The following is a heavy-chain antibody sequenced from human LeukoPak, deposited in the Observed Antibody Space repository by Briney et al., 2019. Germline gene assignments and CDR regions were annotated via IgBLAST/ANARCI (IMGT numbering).Heavy chain of an antibody. V-gene: IGHV3-21*03. CDR2: ITGNSRYT. CDR1: GFTFVEYS. D-gene: IGHD3-22*01. Sequence: GSLRLSCEAAGFTFVEYSMHWVRQSPGKGLEWVSSITGNSRYTYYADSVKGRFTVSRDNAKTSLYLQMSSLRVDDTAMYYCVRDQYGSSGGTFSWGQGTMVTV. CDR3: VRDQYGSSGGTFS. J-gene: IGHJ3*01.